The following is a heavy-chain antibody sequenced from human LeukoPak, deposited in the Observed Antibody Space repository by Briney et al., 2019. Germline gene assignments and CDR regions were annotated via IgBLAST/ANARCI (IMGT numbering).Heavy chain of an antibody. D-gene: IGHD5-18*01. CDR2: IFNTGST. CDR3: ARDICGYNYGCFDS. Sequence: SQTLSLTCAVSGDSIRRGSYYWGWIRQPAGKAPEWIGRIFNTGSTSYNPSLKRRVTLSVDTSKTQFSLNLRSVAAADTAVYYCARDICGYNYGCFDSWGQGTLVTVSS. V-gene: IGHV4-61*02. J-gene: IGHJ4*02. CDR1: GDSIRRGSYY.